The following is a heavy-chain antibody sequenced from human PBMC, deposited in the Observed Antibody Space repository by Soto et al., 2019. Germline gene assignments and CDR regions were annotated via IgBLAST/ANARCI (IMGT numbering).Heavy chain of an antibody. J-gene: IGHJ4*02. V-gene: IGHV1-69*13. CDR2: IIPIFGTA. CDR1: GGTFSSYA. CDR3: ANVYSSGWFWGGPFDY. D-gene: IGHD6-19*01. Sequence: SVKVSCKASGGTFSSYAISWVRQAPGQGLEWMGGIIPIFGTANYAQKFQGRVTITADESTSTAYMELSSLRSEDTAVYYCANVYSSGWFWGGPFDYWGQGTLVTVSS.